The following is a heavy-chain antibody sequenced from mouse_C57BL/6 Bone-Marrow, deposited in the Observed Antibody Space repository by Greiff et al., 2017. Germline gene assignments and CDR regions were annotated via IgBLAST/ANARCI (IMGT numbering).Heavy chain of an antibody. CDR3: ARRGFTTVVAHWYFDV. V-gene: IGHV1-39*01. D-gene: IGHD1-1*01. CDR2: INPNYGTT. Sequence: VQLQQSGPELVKPGASVKISCKASGYSFTDYNMNWVKQSNGKSLEWIGVINPNYGTTSYNQKFKGKATLNVDQSSSTAYMQLNSLTSEDSAVYYCARRGFTTVVAHWYFDVWGTGTTVTVSS. CDR1: GYSFTDYN. J-gene: IGHJ1*03.